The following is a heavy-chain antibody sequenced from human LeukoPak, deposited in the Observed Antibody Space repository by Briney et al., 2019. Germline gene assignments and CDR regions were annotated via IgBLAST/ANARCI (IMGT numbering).Heavy chain of an antibody. CDR3: ARVGVTAATADY. CDR1: GYTFTSYF. J-gene: IGHJ4*02. V-gene: IGHV1-46*01. CDR2: INPRGGST. D-gene: IGHD6-25*01. Sequence: ASVKVSCKASGYTFTSYFMHWMRQAPGQGPEWMGIINPRGGSTDCSQKFQDRLTMTSDTSTSTVYMELNSLRSEDTAVYFCARVGVTAATADYWGQGTLVTVSS.